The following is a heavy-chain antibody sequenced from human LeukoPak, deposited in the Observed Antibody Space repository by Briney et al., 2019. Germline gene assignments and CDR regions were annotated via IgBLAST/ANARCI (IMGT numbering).Heavy chain of an antibody. Sequence: ASETLSLTCTVSGGSISSYYWSWIRQPAGKGLEWIGYIHNSGSTNYNPSLKSRVTISVDTSKNQFSLKLSSVTAADTAVYYCARSVGYSYGYGWFDPWGQGTLVTVSS. V-gene: IGHV4-59*12. D-gene: IGHD5-18*01. CDR2: IHNSGST. CDR3: ARSVGYSYGYGWFDP. J-gene: IGHJ5*02. CDR1: GGSISSYY.